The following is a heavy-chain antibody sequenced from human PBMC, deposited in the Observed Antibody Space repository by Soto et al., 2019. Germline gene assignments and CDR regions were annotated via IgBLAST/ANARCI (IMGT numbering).Heavy chain of an antibody. V-gene: IGHV3-23*01. CDR3: AKDRYGDYGGIDY. Sequence: GGSLRLSCAASGFTFSTYAMIWVRQAPGKGLEWVSVITGSGGSTYYADSVKGRFTISRDTSKNTLFLQMNSLRAEDTAVYYCAKDRYGDYGGIDYWGQGTMVTSPQ. J-gene: IGHJ4*02. CDR2: ITGSGGST. D-gene: IGHD4-17*01. CDR1: GFTFSTYA.